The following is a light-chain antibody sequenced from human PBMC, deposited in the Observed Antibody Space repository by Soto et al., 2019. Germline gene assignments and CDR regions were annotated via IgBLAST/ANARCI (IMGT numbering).Light chain of an antibody. V-gene: IGLV1-40*01. CDR3: QSYDSSLSGAV. J-gene: IGLJ2*01. CDR2: GNN. CDR1: SFNIGAGYD. Sequence: QSVLTQPPSVSGAPGQRVTISCTGSSFNIGAGYDVHWYQQLPGRAPKLLIYGNNNRPSGAPDRFSGSKSGTSASLAITGLQAEDEADYYRQSYDSSLSGAVFGGGTKVTVL.